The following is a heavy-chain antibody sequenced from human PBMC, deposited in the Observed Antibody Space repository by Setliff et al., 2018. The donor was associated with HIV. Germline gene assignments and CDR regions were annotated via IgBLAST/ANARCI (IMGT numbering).Heavy chain of an antibody. Sequence: ASVKVSCKASGYTFTSYGISWVRQAPGQGLEWMGWISAYNGNTNYAQKLQGRVTMTTDTSTSTAYMELRSLRSDDTAVYYCARACLVRGVIITNYGMDVWGQGTTVTVSS. CDR3: ARACLVRGVIITNYGMDV. CDR1: GYTFTSYG. CDR2: ISAYNGNT. J-gene: IGHJ6*02. D-gene: IGHD3-10*01. V-gene: IGHV1-18*01.